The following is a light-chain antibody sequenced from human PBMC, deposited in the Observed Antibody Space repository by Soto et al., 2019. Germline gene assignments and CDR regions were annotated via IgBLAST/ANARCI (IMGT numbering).Light chain of an antibody. CDR2: DAS. J-gene: IGKJ4*02. Sequence: IVLTQSPATLSLSPGERATLSSRARQTVSRYLAWYQQKPGQAPRLLIYDASKRATGIPARFSGSGFGTDFTLTISSLEPEDFAVYYCQQRTNGLTFGGGTKVDIK. V-gene: IGKV3-11*01. CDR1: QTVSRY. CDR3: QQRTNGLT.